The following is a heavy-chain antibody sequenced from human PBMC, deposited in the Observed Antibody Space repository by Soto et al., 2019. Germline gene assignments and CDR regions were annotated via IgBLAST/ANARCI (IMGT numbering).Heavy chain of an antibody. D-gene: IGHD6-19*01. Sequence: PGGSLRLSCAASGFTFSSYGMHWVRQAPGKGLEWVAVIWYDGSNKYYADSVKGRFTISRDNSKTTLYLQMNSLRAEDTAVYYCARGSSPPYYYYGMDVWGQGTTVTVSS. V-gene: IGHV3-33*01. CDR1: GFTFSSYG. J-gene: IGHJ6*02. CDR3: ARGSSPPYYYYGMDV. CDR2: IWYDGSNK.